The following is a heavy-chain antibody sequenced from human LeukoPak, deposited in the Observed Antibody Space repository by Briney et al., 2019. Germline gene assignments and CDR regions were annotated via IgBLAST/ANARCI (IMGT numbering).Heavy chain of an antibody. CDR3: AKDYGPKPLVFLDS. D-gene: IGHD6-13*01. J-gene: IGHJ4*02. Sequence: PGGSLRLSCAASGFTFSSYALSWVRQAPGKGLEWVSGISENGGTTFYADSVKGRFTITRDNSKNTLYVQMNSLRGEDTAVYYCAKDYGPKPLVFLDSWGQGTLVTVSS. CDR1: GFTFSSYA. V-gene: IGHV3-23*01. CDR2: ISENGGTT.